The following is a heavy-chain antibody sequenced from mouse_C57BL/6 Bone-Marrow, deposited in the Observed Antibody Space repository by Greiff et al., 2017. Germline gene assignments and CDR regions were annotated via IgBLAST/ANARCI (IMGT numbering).Heavy chain of an antibody. CDR3: ARSGYSNTPFAY. CDR1: GYTFTDYN. V-gene: IGHV1-18*01. J-gene: IGHJ3*01. D-gene: IGHD2-5*01. CDR2: INPNNGGT. Sequence: EVQLQQSGPELVKPGASVKIPCKASGYTFTDYNMDWVKQSHGKSLEWIGDINPNNGGTIYNQKFKGKATLTVDKSSSTAYMELRSLTSEDTAVYYCARSGYSNTPFAYWGQGTLVTVSA.